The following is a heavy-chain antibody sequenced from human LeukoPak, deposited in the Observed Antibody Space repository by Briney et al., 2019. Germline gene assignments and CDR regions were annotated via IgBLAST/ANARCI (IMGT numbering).Heavy chain of an antibody. V-gene: IGHV4-34*01. CDR2: INHSGST. D-gene: IGHD3-22*01. CDR1: GGSFSGYY. Sequence: SETLSLTCAVYGGSFSGYYWSWIRQPPGKGLEWIGEINHSGSTNYNPSLKSRVTISVDTSKNQFSLKLSSVTAADTAVYYCARRLYYYDSSGYSGAYYFDYWGQGTLGTVSS. CDR3: ARRLYYYDSSGYSGAYYFDY. J-gene: IGHJ4*02.